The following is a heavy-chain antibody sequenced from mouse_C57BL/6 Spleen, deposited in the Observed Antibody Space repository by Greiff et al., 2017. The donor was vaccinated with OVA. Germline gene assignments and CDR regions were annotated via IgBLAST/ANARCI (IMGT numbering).Heavy chain of an antibody. Sequence: DVQLVESGGDLVKPGGSLKLSCAASGFTFSSYGMSWVRQTPDKRLEWVATISSGGSYTYYPDSVKGRFTISRDNAKNTLYLQMSSLKSEDTAMYYCARQGGNSDFDYWGQGTTLTVSS. J-gene: IGHJ2*01. V-gene: IGHV5-6*01. CDR3: ARQGGNSDFDY. CDR1: GFTFSSYG. D-gene: IGHD2-1*01. CDR2: ISSGGSYT.